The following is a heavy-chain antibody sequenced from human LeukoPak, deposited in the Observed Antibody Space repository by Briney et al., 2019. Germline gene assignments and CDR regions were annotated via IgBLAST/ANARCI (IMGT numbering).Heavy chain of an antibody. CDR2: IDAGNGKT. Sequence: ASVKVSCKASGYIFTSYAIQWVRQAPGQRLEWMGWIDAGNGKTKYSQNFQGRVTITRDTSATTAYMDLSSLRSEDTAVYYCARARWTSTATTYYLDHWGQGTLVTVSS. CDR1: GYIFTSYA. D-gene: IGHD4-17*01. V-gene: IGHV1-3*01. CDR3: ARARWTSTATTYYLDH. J-gene: IGHJ4*02.